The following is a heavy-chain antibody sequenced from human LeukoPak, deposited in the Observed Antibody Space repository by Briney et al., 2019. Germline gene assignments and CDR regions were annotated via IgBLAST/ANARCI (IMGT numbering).Heavy chain of an antibody. V-gene: IGHV1-2*02. CDR3: ARGRILRFNWFDP. Sequence: GASVKVSCKASAYTFTGYYMHWVRQAPGQGLEWMGWINPNSGGTNYAQKFQGRVTMTRDTSISTAYMELSRLRSDDTAVYYCARGRILRFNWFDPWGQGTLVTVSS. J-gene: IGHJ5*02. CDR1: AYTFTGYY. CDR2: INPNSGGT. D-gene: IGHD2-21*01.